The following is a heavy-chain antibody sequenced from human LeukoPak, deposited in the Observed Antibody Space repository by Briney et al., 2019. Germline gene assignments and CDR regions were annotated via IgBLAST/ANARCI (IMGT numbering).Heavy chain of an antibody. Sequence: ASVKVSCKASGYTFTDYYMHWVRQAPRQGLEWMGWVNPNSGGTNFAQRFQGRVTMTRDTYISTAYMELSRLRSDDTAVYYCARETPLASRAFDIWGQGTMVTVSS. CDR2: VNPNSGGT. J-gene: IGHJ3*02. CDR1: GYTFTDYY. V-gene: IGHV1-2*02. CDR3: ARETPLASRAFDI.